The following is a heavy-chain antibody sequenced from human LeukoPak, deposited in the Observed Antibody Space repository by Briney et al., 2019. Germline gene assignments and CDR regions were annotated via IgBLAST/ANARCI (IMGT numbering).Heavy chain of an antibody. D-gene: IGHD6-13*01. V-gene: IGHV3-23*01. CDR3: AKELGYSSPPNYYYYGMDV. Sequence: GGSLRLSWAASGFTFSSYAMSWVRQAPGKGLEWVSAISGSGGSTYYADSVKGRFTISRDNSKNTLYLQMNSLRAEDTAVYYCAKELGYSSPPNYYYYGMDVWGQGTTVTVSS. CDR1: GFTFSSYA. CDR2: ISGSGGST. J-gene: IGHJ6*02.